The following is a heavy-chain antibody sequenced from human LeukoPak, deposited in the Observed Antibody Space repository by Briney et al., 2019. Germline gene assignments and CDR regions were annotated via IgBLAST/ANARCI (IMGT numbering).Heavy chain of an antibody. CDR3: ARDSCSGGSCYSYYGMDV. CDR1: GGSISSSSYY. CDR2: IYYSGST. J-gene: IGHJ6*02. D-gene: IGHD2-15*01. Sequence: PSETLSLTCTVSGGSISSSSYYWGWIRQPPGKGREWIGSIYYSGSTYYNPSLKRRVTTSVDTPKNQFSLKLSSVTAADTAVYYCARDSCSGGSCYSYYGMDVWGQGTTVTVSS. V-gene: IGHV4-39*07.